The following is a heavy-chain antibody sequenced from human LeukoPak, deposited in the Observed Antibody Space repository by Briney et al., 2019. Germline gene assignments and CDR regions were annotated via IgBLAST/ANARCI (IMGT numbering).Heavy chain of an antibody. CDR3: ARVAPGYYFDY. D-gene: IGHD2-15*01. Sequence: GGSLRLSCAASGFTFSSYSMNWVRQAPGKGLEWVSSISSSSSYIYYADSVKGRCTISRDNAKNSLYLQMNSLRAEDTAVYYCARVAPGYYFDYWGQGTLVTVSS. V-gene: IGHV3-21*01. CDR2: ISSSSSYI. CDR1: GFTFSSYS. J-gene: IGHJ4*02.